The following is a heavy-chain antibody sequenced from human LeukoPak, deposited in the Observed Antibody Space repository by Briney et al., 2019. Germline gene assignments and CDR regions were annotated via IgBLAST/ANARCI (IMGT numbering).Heavy chain of an antibody. CDR3: ASTSDTAMVPAGY. Sequence: PGRSLRLSCSASGFTFSSYGMHWVRQAPGKGLEWVVVIWYDGSNKYYADSVKGRFTISRDSSKNTLYLQMNSLRAEDTAVYYCASTSDTAMVPAGYWGQGTLVTVSS. J-gene: IGHJ4*02. D-gene: IGHD5-18*01. V-gene: IGHV3-33*01. CDR2: IWYDGSNK. CDR1: GFTFSSYG.